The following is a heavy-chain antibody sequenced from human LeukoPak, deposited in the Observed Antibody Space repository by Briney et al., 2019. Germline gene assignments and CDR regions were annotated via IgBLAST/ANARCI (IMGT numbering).Heavy chain of an antibody. Sequence: GGSLRLSCGASGFTFRDYAMSWVRQAPGKGLEWLSAISGRNTTTYYADSVKGRFTISRDNSKNTLFLQMYSLTAEDTAVYYCSGGRDIAVAGPGGYFDYWGRGSLVTVSS. J-gene: IGHJ4*02. D-gene: IGHD6-19*01. V-gene: IGHV3-23*01. CDR1: GFTFRDYA. CDR3: SGGRDIAVAGPGGYFDY. CDR2: ISGRNTTT.